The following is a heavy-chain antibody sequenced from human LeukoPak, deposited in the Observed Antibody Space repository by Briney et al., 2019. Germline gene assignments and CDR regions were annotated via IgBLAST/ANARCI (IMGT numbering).Heavy chain of an antibody. Sequence: GGSLRLSCAASGFTFSGSAMHWVRQASGKGLEWVGRIRSKANSYATAYAASVKGRFTISRDDSKNTAYLQMNSLKTEDTAVYYCTSPYYYDSSGYYPVDYWGQGTLVTVSS. J-gene: IGHJ4*02. CDR1: GFTFSGSA. D-gene: IGHD3-22*01. V-gene: IGHV3-73*01. CDR2: IRSKANSYAT. CDR3: TSPYYYDSSGYYPVDY.